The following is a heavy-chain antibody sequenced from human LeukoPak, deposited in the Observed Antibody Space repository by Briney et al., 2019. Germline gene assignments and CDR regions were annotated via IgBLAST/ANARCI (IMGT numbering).Heavy chain of an antibody. D-gene: IGHD2-2*01. Sequence: GGSLRLSCAGSGFPFAAFSVHWVRQAPGKGLEWVSSTSSGDGGYIYYADSVRGRFTISRDNAEDSVYLQMKSLRAEDTAVYYCARGNAPLPFDYWGQGTPVTVSS. CDR3: ARGNAPLPFDY. CDR2: TSSGDGGYI. CDR1: GFPFAAFS. V-gene: IGHV3-21*01. J-gene: IGHJ4*02.